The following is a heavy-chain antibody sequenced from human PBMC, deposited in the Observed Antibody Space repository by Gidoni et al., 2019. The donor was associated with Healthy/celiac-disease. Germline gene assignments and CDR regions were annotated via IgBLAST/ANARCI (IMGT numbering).Heavy chain of an antibody. J-gene: IGHJ3*02. CDR3: ARDGEVVAAHYDAFDI. CDR1: GFTFSRSG. Sequence: QVHLVESGGGVVQPGRSLRLSCAASGFTFSRSGRHWVRQAPGKGLEWVAVIWYDGSNKYDADSVKGRFTISRDNSKNTLYLQMNSLRAEDTAVYYCARDGEVVAAHYDAFDIWGQGTMVTVSS. D-gene: IGHD2-15*01. V-gene: IGHV3-33*01. CDR2: IWYDGSNK.